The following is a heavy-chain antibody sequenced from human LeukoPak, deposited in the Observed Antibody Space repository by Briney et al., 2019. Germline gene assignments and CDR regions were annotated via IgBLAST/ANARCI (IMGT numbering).Heavy chain of an antibody. Sequence: GASVKVSCKASGYTFTSYGISWVRQAPGQGLEWMGWISAYNGNTNYAQKFQGRVTMTRDTSTSTVYMELSSLRSEDTAVYCCASYGSGSPIDYWGQGTLVTVSS. CDR1: GYTFTSYG. V-gene: IGHV1-18*01. D-gene: IGHD3-10*01. CDR2: ISAYNGNT. CDR3: ASYGSGSPIDY. J-gene: IGHJ4*02.